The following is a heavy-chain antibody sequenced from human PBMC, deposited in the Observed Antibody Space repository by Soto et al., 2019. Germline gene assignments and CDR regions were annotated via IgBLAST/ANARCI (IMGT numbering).Heavy chain of an antibody. CDR3: ARWSYYALVYFDY. V-gene: IGHV4-59*08. Sequence: ETLSLTCTVSGGSMISYYWSWIRQPPGRGLEWIGFIYYAGSTKYNPSLNSRVTISVDTSKNQFSLKLSSVTAADTAVYYCARWSYYALVYFDYWGQGTLVTVSS. CDR2: IYYAGST. J-gene: IGHJ4*02. CDR1: GGSMISYY. D-gene: IGHD1-26*01.